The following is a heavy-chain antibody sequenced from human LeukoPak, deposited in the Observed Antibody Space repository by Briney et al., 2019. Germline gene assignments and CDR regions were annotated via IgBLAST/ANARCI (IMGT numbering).Heavy chain of an antibody. V-gene: IGHV3-15*01. CDR3: TTGYGHSDFDY. D-gene: IGHD3-3*02. J-gene: IGHJ4*02. CDR2: IKSKIDGGTT. CDR1: GFTITNAR. Sequence: GGSPRLSCAAPGFTITNARMGWVRQAPGKGLEWVGLIKSKIDGGTTDFAAPVKGRCTISTDDSKHTLYLQMNSLKTEDTAVYYCTTGYGHSDFDYWGQGTLVTVSS.